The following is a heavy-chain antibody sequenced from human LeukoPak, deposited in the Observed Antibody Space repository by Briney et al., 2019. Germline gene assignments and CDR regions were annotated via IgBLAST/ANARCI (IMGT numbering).Heavy chain of an antibody. J-gene: IGHJ6*02. CDR1: GFTFSIYG. V-gene: IGHV3-30*03. CDR2: ISYDGSKK. Sequence: GGSLRLSCVASGFTFSIYGMHWVRQAPGKGLEWVAVISYDGSKKFYADPVKGRFTISRDNAKNMLYLQMNSLTVEDTAVYYCASDRVYYGLDVWGQGTTVSVSS. CDR3: ASDRVYYGLDV.